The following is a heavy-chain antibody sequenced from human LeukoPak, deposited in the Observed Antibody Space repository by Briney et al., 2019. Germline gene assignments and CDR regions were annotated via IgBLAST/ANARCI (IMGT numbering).Heavy chain of an antibody. CDR3: ARGSEGGYTYGVDY. CDR2: IKQDGSDK. J-gene: IGHJ4*02. V-gene: IGHV3-7*01. D-gene: IGHD5-18*01. CDR1: GFTFSSYW. Sequence: GGPLRLSCAASGFTFSSYWMSWVRQAPGKGLEWVANIKQDGSDKYYVDSVEGRFTISRDNSKNSLYLQMNSLRAEDTAVYYCARGSEGGYTYGVDYWGQGTLVTVSS.